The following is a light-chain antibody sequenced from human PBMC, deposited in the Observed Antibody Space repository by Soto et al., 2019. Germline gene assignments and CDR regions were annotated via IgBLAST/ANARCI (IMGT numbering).Light chain of an antibody. CDR3: QQLNSFPFI. J-gene: IGKJ5*01. Sequence: DIQLTQSPSFLSASVGDRVTITCRASQAIDTYLAWYQQKPGKAPKLLIYAASLLQSGLPSRFSGSGSGTEFTLTINRLQPEDCASYYCQQLNSFPFIFGQGTRLEIK. CDR2: AAS. V-gene: IGKV1-9*01. CDR1: QAIDTY.